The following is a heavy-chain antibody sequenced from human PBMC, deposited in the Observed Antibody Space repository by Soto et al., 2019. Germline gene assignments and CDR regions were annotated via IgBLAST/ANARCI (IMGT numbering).Heavy chain of an antibody. D-gene: IGHD2-21*02. CDR2: IIPIFGTA. CDR1: GGTFSSYA. Sequence: QVQLVQSGAEVKKPGSSVKVSCKASGGTFSSYAISWVRQAPGQGLEWMGGIIPIFGTANYAQKFQGRVTITADESTSTAYMELSSLRSEDTAVYYCARDRHIVVVTAHDAFDIWGQGTMVTVSS. CDR3: ARDRHIVVVTAHDAFDI. J-gene: IGHJ3*02. V-gene: IGHV1-69*12.